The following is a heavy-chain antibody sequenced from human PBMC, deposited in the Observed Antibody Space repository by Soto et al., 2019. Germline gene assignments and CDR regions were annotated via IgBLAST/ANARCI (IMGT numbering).Heavy chain of an antibody. CDR3: ARRSGLGYCSGGSRYSPYYYYGMDV. Sequence: ASVNVSCKSSGYTFTSCSIHWVRRAPGQRLECMGWINAGNGNTKYSQKFQGRVTITRDTSASTAYMELNSLRSEDTAVYYCARRSGLGYCSGGSRYSPYYYYGMDVWGQGTTVTVSS. D-gene: IGHD2-15*01. CDR2: INAGNGNT. CDR1: GYTFTSCS. V-gene: IGHV1-3*01. J-gene: IGHJ6*02.